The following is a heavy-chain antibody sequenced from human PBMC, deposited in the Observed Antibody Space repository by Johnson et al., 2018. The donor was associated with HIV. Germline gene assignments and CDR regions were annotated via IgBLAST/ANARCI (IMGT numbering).Heavy chain of an antibody. CDR1: GFTFSSYA. CDR3: AKEETVIQFLEWFPGAFDI. V-gene: IGHV3-23*04. CDR2: ITASGGNT. J-gene: IGHJ3*02. Sequence: VQLVESGGGLVQPGGSLRISCAASGFTFSSYAMSWVRQAPGKGLEWVSSITASGGNTYYADSVKGRLTVSRDNSKNTLYLQMNSLRAEDTAVYYCAKEETVIQFLEWFPGAFDIWGQGTMVAVSS. D-gene: IGHD3-3*01.